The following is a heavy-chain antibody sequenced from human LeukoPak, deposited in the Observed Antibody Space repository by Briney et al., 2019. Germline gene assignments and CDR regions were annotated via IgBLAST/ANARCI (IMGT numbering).Heavy chain of an antibody. CDR1: GFTFSNYA. D-gene: IGHD2-15*01. CDR2: ICGSGGST. J-gene: IGHJ4*02. V-gene: IGHV3-23*01. CDR3: AKNSGGSCYSHLDH. Sequence: RGSLRLSCAASGFTFSNYATSWVRQAPGKGLEWVSVICGSGGSTYYADSVKGRFTISRDNSKNTLYLQMNSLRVEDTAVYYCAKNSGGSCYSHLDHWGQGTLVTVSS.